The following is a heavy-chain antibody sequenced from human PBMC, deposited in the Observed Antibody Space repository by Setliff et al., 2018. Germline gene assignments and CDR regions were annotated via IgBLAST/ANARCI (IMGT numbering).Heavy chain of an antibody. CDR1: GFTFSSYG. J-gene: IGHJ4*02. V-gene: IGHV3-30*02. D-gene: IGHD3-3*01. Sequence: GGSLRLSCAASGFTFSSYGMHWVRQAPGKGLEWLSYIRYDESDKYYIDSVRGRFTISRDNSKNTLYLQMNSLRVEDTAVYYCARDGVPPLNYNFWSGNFGFWGQGTLVTVSS. CDR2: IRYDESDK. CDR3: ARDGVPPLNYNFWSGNFGF.